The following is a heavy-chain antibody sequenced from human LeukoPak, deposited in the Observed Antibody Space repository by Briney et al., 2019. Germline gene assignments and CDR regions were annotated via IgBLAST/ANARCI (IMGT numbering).Heavy chain of an antibody. CDR1: GGSFSGYY. CDR2: INRSGST. J-gene: IGHJ4*02. Sequence: TSETLSLTCAVYGGSFSGYYWSWIRQPPGKGLEWIGDINRSGSTNYNPSLESRVTISVDTSKNQFSLKVSSVTAADTAVYYCARRFLGASDPFDYWGQGTLVTVSS. D-gene: IGHD3-16*01. CDR3: ARRFLGASDPFDY. V-gene: IGHV4-34*01.